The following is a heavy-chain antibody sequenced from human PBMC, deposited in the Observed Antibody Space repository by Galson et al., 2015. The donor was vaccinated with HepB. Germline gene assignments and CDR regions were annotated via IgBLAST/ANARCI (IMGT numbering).Heavy chain of an antibody. CDR2: ISSSSSTI. J-gene: IGHJ4*02. Sequence: SLRLSCAASGFTFSSYSMNWVRQAPGKGLEWVSYISSSSSTIYYADSVRGRFTISRDNAKNSLYLQMNSLRDENTAVYYCARVLYYYDSSGWGYWGQGTMVTVSS. CDR1: GFTFSSYS. V-gene: IGHV3-48*02. D-gene: IGHD3-22*01. CDR3: ARVLYYYDSSGWGY.